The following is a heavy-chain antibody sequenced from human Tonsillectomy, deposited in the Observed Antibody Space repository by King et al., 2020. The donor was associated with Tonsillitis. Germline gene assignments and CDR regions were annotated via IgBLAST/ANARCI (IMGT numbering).Heavy chain of an antibody. CDR2: TSYDGRST. CDR3: ARGPHSYDSNGYMVAFDI. V-gene: IGHV3-30*01. CDR1: GFTFSNYA. Sequence: VQLVESGGGVVQPGRSLRLSCAASGFTFSNYAMHWVRQTPGKGLEWLTLTSYDGRSTFSADSLKGRFTISRDNSKNTLYLQMNRLTAEDTAVYYCARGPHSYDSNGYMVAFDIWGQGTVVIVSS. J-gene: IGHJ3*02. D-gene: IGHD3-22*01.